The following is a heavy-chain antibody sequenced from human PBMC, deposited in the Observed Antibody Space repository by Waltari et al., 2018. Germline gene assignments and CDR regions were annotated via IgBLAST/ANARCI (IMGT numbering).Heavy chain of an antibody. Sequence: QVQLQESGPGLVKPSETLSLTCTVSGGSISSYYWSWIRQPPGKGLEWIGYIYYSGSTNYNPSLKSRVTISVDTSKNQFSLKLSSVTAADTAVYYCARDQPYYDILTGYYRVAFDIWGQGTMVTVSS. CDR2: IYYSGST. J-gene: IGHJ3*02. V-gene: IGHV4-59*01. CDR1: GGSISSYY. CDR3: ARDQPYYDILTGYYRVAFDI. D-gene: IGHD3-9*01.